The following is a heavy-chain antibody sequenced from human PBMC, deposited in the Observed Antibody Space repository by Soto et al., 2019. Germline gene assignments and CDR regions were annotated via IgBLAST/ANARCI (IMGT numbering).Heavy chain of an antibody. CDR1: GGSIRNYY. Sequence: SETLSLTCTVSGGSIRNYYWSWIRQPPGKGLEWIGYIYYSGSTNYNPSLKSRVTISVDTSKNQFSLKLSSVTAADTAVYYCARRSRYCSGGSCYLNWFDPWGQGTLVTVSS. V-gene: IGHV4-59*08. J-gene: IGHJ5*02. D-gene: IGHD2-15*01. CDR2: IYYSGST. CDR3: ARRSRYCSGGSCYLNWFDP.